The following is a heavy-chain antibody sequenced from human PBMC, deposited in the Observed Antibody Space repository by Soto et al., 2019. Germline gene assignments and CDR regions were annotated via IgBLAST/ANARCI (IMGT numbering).Heavy chain of an antibody. J-gene: IGHJ4*02. CDR1: GFTFSSYA. CDR2: ISYDGSNK. V-gene: IGHV3-30-3*01. CDR3: ARDGDDYGDLYYFDY. Sequence: LRLSCAASGFTFSSYAMHWVRHAPVKGLEWVAVISYDGSNKYYADSVKGRFTISRDNSKNTLYLQMNSLRAEDTAVYYCARDGDDYGDLYYFDYWGQGTLVTVSS. D-gene: IGHD4-17*01.